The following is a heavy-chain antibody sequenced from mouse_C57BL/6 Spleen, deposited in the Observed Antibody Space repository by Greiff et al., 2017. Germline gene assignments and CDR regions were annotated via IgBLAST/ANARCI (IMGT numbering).Heavy chain of an antibody. D-gene: IGHD1-1*01. V-gene: IGHV6-3*01. CDR3: TEGTVVATYYFDY. CDR2: IRLKSDNYAT. Sequence: EVKLMESGGGLVQPGGSMKLSCVASGFTFSNYWMNWVRQSPEKGLEWVAQIRLKSDNYATHYAESVKGRFTISRDDSKSSVYLQMNNLRAEDTGIYYCTEGTVVATYYFDYWGQGTTLTVTS. CDR1: GFTFSNYW. J-gene: IGHJ2*01.